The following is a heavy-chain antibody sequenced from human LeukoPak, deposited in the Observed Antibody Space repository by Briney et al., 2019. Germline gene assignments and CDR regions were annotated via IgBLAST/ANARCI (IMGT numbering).Heavy chain of an antibody. V-gene: IGHV3-23*01. CDR1: GFTLGSYA. J-gene: IGHJ1*01. Sequence: GGSLRLSCAASGFTLGSYAMSWVRQAPGKGLEWVSSISGIDGSTYYADSLKGRFTISRDSSKNTLYLQMNSLRAEDTAVYYCAKEQSSGWPRTPFQHRGQGTLVTVSS. CDR3: AKEQSSGWPRTPFQH. CDR2: ISGIDGST. D-gene: IGHD6-19*01.